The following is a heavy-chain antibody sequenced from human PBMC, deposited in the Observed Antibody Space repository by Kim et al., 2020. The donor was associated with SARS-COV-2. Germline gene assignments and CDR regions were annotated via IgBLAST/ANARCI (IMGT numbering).Heavy chain of an antibody. CDR3: ARGGGSWNQFDY. Sequence: GGSLRLSCATSGFTFSSYWMSWVRQAPGKGLEWVANIKEDGSEEYYVDSVRVRFTVSRDNAENSLYLQMNSLRSEDTAVYYCARGGGSWNQFDYWGQGTLVTVSS. J-gene: IGHJ4*02. CDR1: GFTFSSYW. D-gene: IGHD6-13*01. V-gene: IGHV3-7*01. CDR2: IKEDGSEE.